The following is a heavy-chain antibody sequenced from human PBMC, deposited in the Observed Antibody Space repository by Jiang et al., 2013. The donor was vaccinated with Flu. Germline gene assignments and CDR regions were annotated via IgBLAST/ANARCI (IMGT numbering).Heavy chain of an antibody. CDR1: GGSISSSSYY. CDR3: ARLVRGQWIGY. Sequence: GSGLVKPSETLSLTCTVSGGSISSSSYYWGWIRQPPGKGLEWIGSIYYSGSTYYNPSLKSRVTISVDTSKNQFSLKLSSVTAADTAVYYCARLVRGQWIGYWGQGTLVTVSS. D-gene: IGHD6-19*01. V-gene: IGHV4-39*01. J-gene: IGHJ4*02. CDR2: IYYSGST.